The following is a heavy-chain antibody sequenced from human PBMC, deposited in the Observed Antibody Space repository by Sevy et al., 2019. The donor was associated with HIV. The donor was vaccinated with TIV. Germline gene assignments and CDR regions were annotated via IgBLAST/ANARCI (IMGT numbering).Heavy chain of an antibody. V-gene: IGHV4-34*01. CDR3: ARPGGRSSDPFDY. D-gene: IGHD1-26*01. Sequence: SETLSLTCAVYGGSFSGYYWSWIRQPPGKGLEWIGEINHSGSTNYNPSLKSRVTISVDTSKNQFSLKLSSVTATDTAVYYCARPGGRSSDPFDYWGQGTLVTVSS. CDR1: GGSFSGYY. CDR2: INHSGST. J-gene: IGHJ4*02.